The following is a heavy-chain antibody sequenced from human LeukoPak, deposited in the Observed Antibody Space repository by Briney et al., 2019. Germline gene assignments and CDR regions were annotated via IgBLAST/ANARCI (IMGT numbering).Heavy chain of an antibody. CDR2: IISKAYGGTT. D-gene: IGHD3-10*01. V-gene: IGHV3-49*03. J-gene: IGHJ5*02. CDR1: GFTFGDYA. CDR3: TRDRERLLRFGELLSWFDP. Sequence: PGRSLRLSCTAFGFTFGDYAMSWFRQAPGKGLEWVGFIISKAYGGTTEYAASVKGRFTISRDDSKSIAYLPMNSLKTEDTAVYYCTRDRERLLRFGELLSWFDPWGQGTLVTVSS.